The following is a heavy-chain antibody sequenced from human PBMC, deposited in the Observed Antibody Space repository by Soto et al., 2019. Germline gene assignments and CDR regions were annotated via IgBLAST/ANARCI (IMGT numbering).Heavy chain of an antibody. CDR3: AHIMSGYSYGYDFDY. CDR1: GFSLSTSGVG. Sequence: QITLKESGPTLVKPTQPLTLTCTFSGFSLSTSGVGVGWIRQPPGKALEWLALIYWNDDKRYSPSLNSRLTITKDTSKNQVVLTMTSLDPVDTATYYCAHIMSGYSYGYDFDYWGQGTLVTVSS. J-gene: IGHJ4*02. V-gene: IGHV2-5*01. D-gene: IGHD5-18*01. CDR2: IYWNDDK.